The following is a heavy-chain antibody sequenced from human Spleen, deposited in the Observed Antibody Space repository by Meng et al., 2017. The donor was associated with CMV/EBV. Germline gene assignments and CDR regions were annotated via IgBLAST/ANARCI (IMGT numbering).Heavy chain of an antibody. J-gene: IGHJ4*02. Sequence: AASGFTFSDYAVHGVRQAPGRGLEWVAAISYDGSNKYYADSVKGRFTISRDNSKSTLYLQMNSLRAEDTAVYYCARDAYSSTWYVDYWGQGTLVTVSS. D-gene: IGHD6-13*01. V-gene: IGHV3-30*04. CDR1: GFTFSDYA. CDR3: ARDAYSSTWYVDY. CDR2: ISYDGSNK.